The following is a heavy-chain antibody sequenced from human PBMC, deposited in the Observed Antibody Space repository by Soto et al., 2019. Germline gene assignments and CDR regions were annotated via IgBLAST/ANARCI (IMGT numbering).Heavy chain of an antibody. CDR1: GFTFSSYS. Sequence: EVQLVESGGGLAKPGGSLRLSCAASGFTFSSYSMNWVRQAPGKGLEWVSSISSSSSYIYYADSVKGRFTISRDNAKNSLYLQMNSLRAEDTAVYYCARDQVDIVAYYFDYWGQGTLVTVSS. V-gene: IGHV3-21*01. CDR3: ARDQVDIVAYYFDY. CDR2: ISSSSSYI. D-gene: IGHD5-12*01. J-gene: IGHJ4*02.